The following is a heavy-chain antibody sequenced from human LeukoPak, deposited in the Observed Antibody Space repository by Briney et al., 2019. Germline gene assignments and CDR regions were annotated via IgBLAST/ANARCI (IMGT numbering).Heavy chain of an antibody. CDR1: GYTFTSYY. Sequence: ASVKVSCKASGYTFTSYYMHWVRQAPGQGLEWMGIINPSGGSTSYAQKFQGRVTMTRDTSTSTVYMELSSLRSEDTAVYYCARDGATYYYDSSAAIPFDYWGQGTLVTVSS. D-gene: IGHD3-22*01. CDR3: ARDGATYYYDSSAAIPFDY. J-gene: IGHJ4*02. V-gene: IGHV1-46*01. CDR2: INPSGGST.